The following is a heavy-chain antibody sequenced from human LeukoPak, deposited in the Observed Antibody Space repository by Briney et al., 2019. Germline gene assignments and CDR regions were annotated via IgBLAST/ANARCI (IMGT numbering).Heavy chain of an antibody. Sequence: PGCALRLSCAASGFTFRRYIMNWLRQAPARGLEGVSYISSSSSTIYYADSVKGRFTISRENAKNPLYLQMNSLRAEDTAVYYCARDILTGYRDYWGQGTLVTVSS. CDR1: GFTFRRYI. CDR2: ISSSSSTI. J-gene: IGHJ4*02. D-gene: IGHD3-9*01. CDR3: ARDILTGYRDY. V-gene: IGHV3-48*01.